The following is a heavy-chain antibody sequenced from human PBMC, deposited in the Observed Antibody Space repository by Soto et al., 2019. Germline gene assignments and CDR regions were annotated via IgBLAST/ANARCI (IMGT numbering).Heavy chain of an antibody. D-gene: IGHD2-15*01. CDR1: GFTFSSYA. J-gene: IGHJ4*02. Sequence: GGSLRLSCAASGFTFSSYAMSWVRQAPGQGLEWMGWINPNSGGTNYAQKFQGWVTMTRDTSISTAYMELSRLRSDDTAVYYCAREGYCSGGSCLLFDYWGQGTLVTVSS. CDR2: INPNSGGT. CDR3: AREGYCSGGSCLLFDY. V-gene: IGHV1-2*04.